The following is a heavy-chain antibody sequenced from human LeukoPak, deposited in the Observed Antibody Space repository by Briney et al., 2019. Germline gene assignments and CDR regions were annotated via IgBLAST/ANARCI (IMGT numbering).Heavy chain of an antibody. V-gene: IGHV3-30*04. D-gene: IGHD1-14*01. Sequence: AGGSLRLSCEASGITFSSHAVHWVRQAPGKGLEWVAVVSYDGRKKDYADSVKGRFTISRDNSKNTLWLRMNSLRVEDTAVYYCASGITGGVGDWFDPWGQGTLVTVSS. J-gene: IGHJ5*02. CDR3: ASGITGGVGDWFDP. CDR2: VSYDGRKK. CDR1: GITFSSHA.